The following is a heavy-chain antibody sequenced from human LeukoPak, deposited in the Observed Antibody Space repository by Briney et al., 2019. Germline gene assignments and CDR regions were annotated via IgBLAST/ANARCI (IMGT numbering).Heavy chain of an antibody. J-gene: IGHJ4*02. CDR2: ISGSGGST. Sequence: GGSLRLSCAASGFTFSSYAMSWVRQAPGKGLEWVSAISGSGGSTYYADSVKGRFTISRDNSKNTLYLQMNSLRAEDTAVYYCAKDMIEIRRRDGYNYPDYWGQGTLVTVSA. CDR3: AKDMIEIRRRDGYNYPDY. V-gene: IGHV3-23*01. CDR1: GFTFSSYA. D-gene: IGHD5-24*01.